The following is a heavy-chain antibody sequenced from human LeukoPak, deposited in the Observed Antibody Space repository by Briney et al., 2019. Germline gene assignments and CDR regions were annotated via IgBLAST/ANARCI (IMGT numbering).Heavy chain of an antibody. V-gene: IGHV3-23*01. CDR3: AARAPIIAAGPFVY. J-gene: IGHJ4*02. D-gene: IGHD6-25*01. CDR2: VSGSGATT. Sequence: GGSLRLSCAASGFTSSNYAMGWVRQAPGKGLEWVSTVSGSGATTYYADSVKGRFTISRDTSKNTLYPQMNSLRAEDTAVYYCAARAPIIAAGPFVYWGQGTLVTVSS. CDR1: GFTSSNYA.